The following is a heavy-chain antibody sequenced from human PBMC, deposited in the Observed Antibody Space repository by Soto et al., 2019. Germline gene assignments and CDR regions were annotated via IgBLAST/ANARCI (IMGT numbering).Heavy chain of an antibody. J-gene: IGHJ4*02. Sequence: QVQLVQSGAEVRKPGSSVQVSCKASGGTFYTYTFSWVRQAPGQGLEWMGSITPIYPTTNYAEKFQGRLTVTADVSTNTADMELNSLTSEDTAVYYCARIPRYSFPTSDDLDSWGQGTLVTVSS. CDR1: GGTFYTYT. CDR3: ARIPRYSFPTSDDLDS. CDR2: ITPIYPTT. V-gene: IGHV1-69*15. D-gene: IGHD5-18*01.